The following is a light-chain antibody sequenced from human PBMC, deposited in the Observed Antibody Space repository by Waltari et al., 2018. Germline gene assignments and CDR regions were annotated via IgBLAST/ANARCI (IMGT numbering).Light chain of an antibody. J-gene: IGKJ4*01. CDR3: QQYNNWPPT. CDR1: QSISSN. Sequence: EMVMTQSPATLSVPPGGRATVSCRASQSISSNLAWYQQKPGLAPRRLIYGSSTRAPGIPARFSGSGSGTEFTLTLSSLQSEDFAVYSCQQYNNWPPTFGGGTKVEIK. V-gene: IGKV3-15*01. CDR2: GSS.